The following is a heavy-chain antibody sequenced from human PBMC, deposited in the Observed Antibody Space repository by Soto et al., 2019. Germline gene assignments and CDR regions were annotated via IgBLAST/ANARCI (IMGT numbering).Heavy chain of an antibody. V-gene: IGHV1-24*01. CDR3: ATAVYSGYDIDY. D-gene: IGHD5-12*01. CDR1: GYTLTELS. Sequence: KRRGASVKVSCKVSGYTLTELSMHWVRQAPGKGLEWMGGFDPEDGETIYAQKFQGRVTMTEYTSTDTAYMELSSLRSEDTAVYYCATAVYSGYDIDYWGQGTLVTVSS. CDR2: FDPEDGET. J-gene: IGHJ4*02.